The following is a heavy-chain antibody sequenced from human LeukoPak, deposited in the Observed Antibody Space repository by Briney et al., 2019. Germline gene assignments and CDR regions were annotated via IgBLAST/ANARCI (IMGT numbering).Heavy chain of an antibody. CDR3: ARDGGSSWYFDY. CDR2: ISSSGNTT. V-gene: IGHV3-11*04. J-gene: IGHJ4*02. D-gene: IGHD6-13*01. Sequence: GGSLRLSCAASGFTFDDYGMSWVRQAPGKGLECVSYISSSGNTTYHADSVKGRFTISRDNAKNPLYLQMSSLRAEDTAVYYCARDGGSSWYFDYWGQGTLVTVSS. CDR1: GFTFDDYG.